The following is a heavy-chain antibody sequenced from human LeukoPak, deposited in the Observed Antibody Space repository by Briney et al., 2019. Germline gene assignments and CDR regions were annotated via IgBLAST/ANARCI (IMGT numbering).Heavy chain of an antibody. J-gene: IGHJ3*02. Sequence: SETLSLTCTVSGGSISSYYWSWIRQPPGKGLEWIGYIYYSGSTNYNPSLKSRVTISVDTSKNQFSLKLSSVTAADTAVYYCARDDFGMRAFDIWGQGTMVTVS. CDR1: GGSISSYY. CDR2: IYYSGST. D-gene: IGHD4-17*01. CDR3: ARDDFGMRAFDI. V-gene: IGHV4-59*01.